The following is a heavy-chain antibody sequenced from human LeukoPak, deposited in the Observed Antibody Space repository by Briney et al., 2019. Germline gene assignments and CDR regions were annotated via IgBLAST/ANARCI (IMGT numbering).Heavy chain of an antibody. CDR1: GFTFSSYG. CDR2: ISYDGSNK. V-gene: IGHV3-30*03. CDR3: ARGRGWVDILTGPFDY. J-gene: IGHJ4*02. D-gene: IGHD3-9*01. Sequence: GGSLRLSCAASGFTFSSYGMHWVRQAPGKGLEWVAVISYDGSNKYYADSVKGRFTISRDNSKNTLYLQMNSLRAEDTAVYYCARGRGWVDILTGPFDYWGQGTLVTVSS.